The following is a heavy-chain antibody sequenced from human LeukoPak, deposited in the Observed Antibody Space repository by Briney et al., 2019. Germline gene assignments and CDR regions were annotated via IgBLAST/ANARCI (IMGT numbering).Heavy chain of an antibody. CDR3: ASYCSSTSCYGGFDP. CDR1: RDRFTSNW. Sequence: GESLKISCKGSRDRFTSNWSGWVRQMPGKGLEWMGIIYPSDSDTRYSPSFQGQVTMSADKSIGTAYLQWSSLKASDTAMYYCASYCSSTSCYGGFDPWGQGTLVTVSS. CDR2: IYPSDSDT. J-gene: IGHJ5*02. D-gene: IGHD2-2*01. V-gene: IGHV5-51*01.